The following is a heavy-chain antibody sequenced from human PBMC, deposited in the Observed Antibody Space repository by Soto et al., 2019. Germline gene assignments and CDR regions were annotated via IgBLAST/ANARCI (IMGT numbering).Heavy chain of an antibody. CDR1: GYSFTSYY. V-gene: IGHV1-46*01. J-gene: IGHJ6*02. Sequence: ASVKVSCKSSGYSFTSYYMHWVRQAPGQGLEWMGIINPSGGRGNYAQRFQGRVAITADESTSTVHMELSGLRSEDTAVYYCARDGSTVETAMVSQYYYGMDVWGQGTTVTVSS. D-gene: IGHD5-18*01. CDR3: ARDGSTVETAMVSQYYYGMDV. CDR2: INPSGGRG.